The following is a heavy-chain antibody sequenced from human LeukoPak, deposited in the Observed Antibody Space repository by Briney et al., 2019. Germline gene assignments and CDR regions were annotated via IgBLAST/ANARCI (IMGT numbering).Heavy chain of an antibody. CDR3: ARDDAASYYSWFGT. CDR1: GGSIRTSSYY. CDR2: IHYSGST. Sequence: SEIPSLTCIVSGGSIRTSSYYWGWIRQTPGKGLEWIGSIHYSGSTYYNPSLKSRVTISVESTQFSLNLMSVTPADTATYYCARDDAASYYSWFGTWGQGILVTVSS. D-gene: IGHD1-26*01. J-gene: IGHJ5*02. V-gene: IGHV4-39*07.